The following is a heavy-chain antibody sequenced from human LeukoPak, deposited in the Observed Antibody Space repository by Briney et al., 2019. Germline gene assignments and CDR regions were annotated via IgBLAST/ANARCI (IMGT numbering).Heavy chain of an antibody. CDR3: ARHGSWSFDY. CDR2: ITSGSGSSV. CDR1: GFTFSSHA. D-gene: IGHD6-13*01. Sequence: PGGSLRLSCAASGFTFSSHAMSWVRQAPGKGLEWVSAITSGSGSSVYYTDSLKGRFTISRDNSKNTLYLHMNSLRAEDTAVYYCARHGSWSFDYWGQGTLLTVSA. J-gene: IGHJ4*02. V-gene: IGHV3-23*01.